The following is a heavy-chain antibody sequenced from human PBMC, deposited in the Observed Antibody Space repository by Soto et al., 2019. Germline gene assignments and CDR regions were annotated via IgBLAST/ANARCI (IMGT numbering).Heavy chain of an antibody. V-gene: IGHV4-34*01. CDR2: INHSGST. CDR3: ATDSTSRFYGLDV. Sequence: SETLSLTCAVYGGSFIGYYWSWIRQPPGKGLEWIGEINHSGSTNCNPPLKSRVTISVDTSKNQLSLRLSSVTAADTAVYYCATDSTSRFYGLDVWGPGTTVTVSS. CDR1: GGSFIGYY. J-gene: IGHJ6*02. D-gene: IGHD2-2*01.